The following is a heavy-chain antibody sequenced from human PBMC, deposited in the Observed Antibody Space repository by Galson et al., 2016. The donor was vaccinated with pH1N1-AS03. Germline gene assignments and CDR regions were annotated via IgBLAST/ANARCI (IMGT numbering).Heavy chain of an antibody. CDR3: VRDDATSYDAFDM. CDR1: GFTFSDYW. D-gene: IGHD2-2*01. CDR2: IKQDGGEK. Sequence: SLRLSCAASGFTFSDYWMSWVRQAPGKGLEWVADIKQDGGEKLYVDSVKGRFTIPRDNAKNSLHLQMNSLTADDTAVYYCVRDDATSYDAFDMWGQGTMITVSS. J-gene: IGHJ3*02. V-gene: IGHV3-7*01.